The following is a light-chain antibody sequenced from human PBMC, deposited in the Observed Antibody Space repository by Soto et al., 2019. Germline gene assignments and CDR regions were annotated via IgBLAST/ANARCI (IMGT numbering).Light chain of an antibody. V-gene: IGKV3-20*01. J-gene: IGKJ2*01. CDR3: QKYGTSPT. CDR1: KSVISIH. Sequence: ETELTQSPGTLSLSPGERATLTCRASKSVISIHLAWYQQTPGQAPRPLIYGASSGATGIPDRFSGSGSGTDLTLTISSLEAEDFAVYYCQKYGTSPTFGQGTKLEIK. CDR2: GAS.